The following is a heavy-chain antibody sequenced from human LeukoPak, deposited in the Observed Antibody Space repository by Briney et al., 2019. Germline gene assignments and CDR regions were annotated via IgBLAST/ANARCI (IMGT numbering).Heavy chain of an antibody. V-gene: IGHV1-2*02. CDR3: ARHGLYLGRLGWFDP. CDR1: GYTFTDYY. Sequence: GASVTVSCKASGYTFTDYYMHWVRQAPGEGLEWMGWINLNSGGTNFAQEFQGRVTLTRDTSISTAYMELTRLRTDDTAMYYCARHGLYLGRLGWFDPWGQGTLVTVSS. CDR2: INLNSGGT. D-gene: IGHD1-26*01. J-gene: IGHJ5*02.